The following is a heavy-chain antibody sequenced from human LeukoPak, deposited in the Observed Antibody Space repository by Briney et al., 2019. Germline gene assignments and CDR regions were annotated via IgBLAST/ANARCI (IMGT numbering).Heavy chain of an antibody. CDR1: GGSLSSSSYY. CDR2: IHYSGST. J-gene: IGHJ2*01. D-gene: IGHD6-6*01. CDR3: AVYSSSSFDL. V-gene: IGHV4-39*07. Sequence: SETLSLTCTVSGGSLSSSSYYWGWVRQPPRKGLGWIGSIHYSGSTYYNPSLKSRVTISVDTSKNQFSLKLSSVTAADTAVYYCAVYSSSSFDLWGRGTLVTVSS.